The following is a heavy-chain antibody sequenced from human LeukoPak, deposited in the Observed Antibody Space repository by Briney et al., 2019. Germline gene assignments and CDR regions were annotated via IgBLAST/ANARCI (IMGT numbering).Heavy chain of an antibody. Sequence: VKVSCMASVYTFTNFYIHWVRQAPGQGLEWMGWMNPNSGDTSYAREFQDRVTMTRDTPLSTAYMELSRLRSDDTAVYFCARRPINCIITNCYVDYWGQGTLVTVSS. V-gene: IGHV1-2*02. D-gene: IGHD2-2*01. CDR3: ARRPINCIITNCYVDY. CDR2: MNPNSGDT. CDR1: VYTFTNFY. J-gene: IGHJ4*02.